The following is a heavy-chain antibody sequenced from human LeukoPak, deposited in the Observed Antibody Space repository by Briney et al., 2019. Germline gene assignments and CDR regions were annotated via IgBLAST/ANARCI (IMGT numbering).Heavy chain of an antibody. CDR3: ARDYSNYDYYYAMDV. Sequence: GASVTVSCKAAGYIFTDYYVHWVRQAPGQGLEWMGRINSNSGGTNYAQKFQGRVTMTRDTSISTAYMELSRLGSDDTAVYYCARDYSNYDYYYAMDVWGQGTTVTVSS. J-gene: IGHJ6*02. V-gene: IGHV1-2*06. CDR1: GYIFTDYY. D-gene: IGHD4-11*01. CDR2: INSNSGGT.